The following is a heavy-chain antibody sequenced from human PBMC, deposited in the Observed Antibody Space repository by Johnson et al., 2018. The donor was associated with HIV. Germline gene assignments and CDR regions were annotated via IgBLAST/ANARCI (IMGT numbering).Heavy chain of an antibody. CDR1: GFSVSGNY. Sequence: QVQLVESGGGLIQPGGSLRVSCAASGFSVSGNYMSWVRQAPGKGLEWVSYISSSGSTKYYADFVKGRFTISRDNAKKSLYLQKNSLRAEDTGGYYCATTPYYVAFEIWGQGTMVTVSS. CDR2: ISSSGSTK. CDR3: ATTPYYVAFEI. D-gene: IGHD3-3*01. J-gene: IGHJ3*02. V-gene: IGHV3-11*01.